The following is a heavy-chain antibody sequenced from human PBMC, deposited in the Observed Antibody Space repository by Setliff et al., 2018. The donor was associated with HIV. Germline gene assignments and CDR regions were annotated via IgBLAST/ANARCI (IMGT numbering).Heavy chain of an antibody. CDR1: GGAFSRFY. J-gene: IGHJ4*02. CDR2: INHSGIT. V-gene: IGHV4-34*01. CDR3: VSRPGGITRARFDH. Sequence: SSETLSLTCAVYGGAFSRFYWSWLRQAPEKGLEWIGDINHSGITNYNPSLKSRLSISVDTSKNKFSLNLTSVTAADAAMYFCVSRPGGITRARFDHWGQGTLVTVSS. D-gene: IGHD3-16*01.